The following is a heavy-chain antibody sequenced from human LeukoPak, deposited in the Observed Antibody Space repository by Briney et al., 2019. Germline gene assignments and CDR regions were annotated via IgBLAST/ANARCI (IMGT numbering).Heavy chain of an antibody. CDR2: IYHSGST. Sequence: PSETLSLTCGVYGVASSGNYWSWVRQPPGKGLEWIGEIYHSGSTNYNPSLKSRVTISVDKSKNQFSLKLSSVTAADTAVYYCAREDYDDSGAWYFDLWGRGTLVTVSS. J-gene: IGHJ2*01. CDR1: GVASSGNY. D-gene: IGHD3-3*01. V-gene: IGHV4-34*01. CDR3: AREDYDDSGAWYFDL.